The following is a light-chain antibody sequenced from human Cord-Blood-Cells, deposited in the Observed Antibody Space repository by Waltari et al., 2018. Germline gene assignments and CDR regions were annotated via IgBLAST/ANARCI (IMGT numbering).Light chain of an antibody. CDR1: KLGGKN. Sequence: YELTQPPALSFPPLQTASTTCSGVKLGGKNACLYQQKPCQSPVMVIYQNRNSASAIRERFSGSNTGATATLTSSGTEDMDEDDYYCQAWGSICWVFGGGTKLTVL. J-gene: IGLJ3*02. V-gene: IGLV3-1*01. CDR3: QAWGSICWV. CDR2: QNR.